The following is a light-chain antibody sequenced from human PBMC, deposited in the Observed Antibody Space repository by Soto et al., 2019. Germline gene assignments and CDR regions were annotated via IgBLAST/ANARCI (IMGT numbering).Light chain of an antibody. CDR2: GAS. V-gene: IGKV3-15*01. Sequence: EIVMTQSPATLSVSPGERATLSCRASHSISRNLAWFQQKPGQAPRLLIYGASTRAPDIPARFSGSGFGTEFTLTISGLQSEDFAVYHCQQYDNRPGWTFGQGTKVEIK. CDR3: QQYDNRPGWT. CDR1: HSISRN. J-gene: IGKJ1*01.